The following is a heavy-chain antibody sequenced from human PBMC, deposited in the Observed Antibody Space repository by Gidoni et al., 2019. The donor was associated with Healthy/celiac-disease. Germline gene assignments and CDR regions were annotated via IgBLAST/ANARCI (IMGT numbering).Heavy chain of an antibody. D-gene: IGHD3-3*01. Sequence: EVQLVESGGGLVQPGGSLRLSCAASGFTVSSNYMSWVRQAPGKGLEWVSVIYSGGSTYYADSVKGRFTISRHNSKNTLYLQMNSLRAEDTAVYYCARGGYDFWSGYWNYFDYWGQGTLVTVSS. V-gene: IGHV3-53*04. CDR1: GFTVSSNY. CDR2: IYSGGST. J-gene: IGHJ4*02. CDR3: ARGGYDFWSGYWNYFDY.